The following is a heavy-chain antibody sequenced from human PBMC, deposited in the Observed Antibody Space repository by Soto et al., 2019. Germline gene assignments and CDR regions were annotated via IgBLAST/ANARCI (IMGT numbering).Heavy chain of an antibody. V-gene: IGHV1-69*13. D-gene: IGHD3-22*01. J-gene: IGHJ3*02. CDR1: VGTFSSYA. Sequence: SVKLSCKASVGTFSSYAISWVRQAPGQGLEWMGGIIPIFGTANYAQKFQGRVTITADESTSTAYMELSSLRSEDTAVYYCARPNYYDCSGYYFSDGGGAFDIWGQGTMVTVSS. CDR2: IIPIFGTA. CDR3: ARPNYYDCSGYYFSDGGGAFDI.